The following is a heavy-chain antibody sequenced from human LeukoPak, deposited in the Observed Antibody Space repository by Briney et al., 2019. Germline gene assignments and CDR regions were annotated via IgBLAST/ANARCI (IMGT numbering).Heavy chain of an antibody. CDR1: GYTFTGYY. CDR3: ARARMAWLDDAFDI. V-gene: IGHV1-2*02. Sequence: ASVKVSCKASGYTFTGYYMHWARQAPGQGLEWMGWINPNSGGTNYAQKFQGRVTMTRDTSISTAYMELSRLRSDDTAVYYCARARMAWLDDAFDIWGQGTMVTVSS. J-gene: IGHJ3*02. D-gene: IGHD6-19*01. CDR2: INPNSGGT.